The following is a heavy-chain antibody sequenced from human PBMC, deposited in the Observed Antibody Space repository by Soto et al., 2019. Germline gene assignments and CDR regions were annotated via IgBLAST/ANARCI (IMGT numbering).Heavy chain of an antibody. Sequence: GGSLRLSCAASGFTFSSYAMSWVRQAPGKGLEWVSAISGSGGSTYYADSVKGRFTISRDNSKNTLYLQMNSLRSEDTAVYYCARVIGGLYYFDYWGQGTLVTVSS. CDR2: ISGSGGST. J-gene: IGHJ4*02. D-gene: IGHD3-16*01. V-gene: IGHV3-23*01. CDR3: ARVIGGLYYFDY. CDR1: GFTFSSYA.